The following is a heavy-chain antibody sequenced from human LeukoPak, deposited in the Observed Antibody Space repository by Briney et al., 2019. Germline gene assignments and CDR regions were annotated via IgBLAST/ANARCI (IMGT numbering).Heavy chain of an antibody. J-gene: IGHJ6*02. CDR3: AGARYYYYGMDV. V-gene: IGHV4-4*07. CDR2: IYTSGST. Sequence: SETLSLTCTVSGRSISRYYCSWVRQPAGEGREWIGRIYTSGSTNYNPSLKSRVTMSVDTSKNQFSLKLSSVTAADTAVYYCAGARYYYYGMDVWGQGTTVTVSS. CDR1: GRSISRYY.